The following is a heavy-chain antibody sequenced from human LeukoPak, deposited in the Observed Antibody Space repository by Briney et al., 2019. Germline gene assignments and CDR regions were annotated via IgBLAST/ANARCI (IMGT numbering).Heavy chain of an antibody. D-gene: IGHD6-19*01. J-gene: IGHJ4*02. CDR1: GFTFSSYA. CDR2: ISGSGGST. CDR3: AKDGDSSGWLYNIYFDY. Sequence: PGGSLRLSCAASGFTFSSYAMSWVRQAQGKGLEWVSAISGSGGSTYYADSVKGRFTISRDNSKNTLYLQMNSLRAEDTAVYYCAKDGDSSGWLYNIYFDYWGQGTLVTVSS. V-gene: IGHV3-23*01.